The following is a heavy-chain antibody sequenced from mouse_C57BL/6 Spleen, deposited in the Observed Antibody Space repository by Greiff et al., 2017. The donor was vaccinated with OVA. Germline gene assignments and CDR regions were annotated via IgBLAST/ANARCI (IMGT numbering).Heavy chain of an antibody. CDR2: ISYDGSN. CDR1: GYSITSGYY. CDR3: AREDYGSSYGGFAY. D-gene: IGHD1-1*01. Sequence: EVKLMESGPGLVKPSQSLSLTCSVTGYSITSGYYWNWIRQFPGNKLEWMGYISYDGSNNYNPSLKNRISITRDTSKNQFFLKLNSVTTEDTATYYCAREDYGSSYGGFAYWGQGTLVTVSA. J-gene: IGHJ3*01. V-gene: IGHV3-6*01.